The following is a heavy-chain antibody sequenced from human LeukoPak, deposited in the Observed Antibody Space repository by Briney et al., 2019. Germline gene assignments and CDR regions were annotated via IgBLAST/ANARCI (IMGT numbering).Heavy chain of an antibody. CDR3: ARVRELRGSDY. CDR2: INHSGST. Sequence: SETLSLTCAVYGGSFSGYYWSWIRQPPGKGLEWIGEINHSGSTNYNPSLKSRVTISVDTSKNQFSLKLSSVTAADTAVYYCARVRELRGSDYWGQGTLATVSS. D-gene: IGHD1-26*01. CDR1: GGSFSGYY. J-gene: IGHJ4*02. V-gene: IGHV4-34*01.